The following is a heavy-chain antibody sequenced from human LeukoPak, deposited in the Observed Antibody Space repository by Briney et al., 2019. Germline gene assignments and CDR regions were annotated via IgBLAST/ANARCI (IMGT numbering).Heavy chain of an antibody. CDR2: IYYSGNT. Sequence: SETLSLTCTVSGFTISSGGYYWSCLRQHPGKGLEWIGYIYYSGNTYYNPSLKSRVTISVDTSKNQFSLKLSSVTAADTAVYYCARDLDFWGQGTLVTVSS. V-gene: IGHV4-31*03. J-gene: IGHJ4*02. CDR1: GFTISSGGYY. CDR3: ARDLDF. D-gene: IGHD1-1*01.